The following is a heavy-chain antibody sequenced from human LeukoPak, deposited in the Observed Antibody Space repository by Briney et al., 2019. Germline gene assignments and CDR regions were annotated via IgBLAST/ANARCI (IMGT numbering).Heavy chain of an antibody. D-gene: IGHD2/OR15-2a*01. V-gene: IGHV3-30*02. J-gene: IGHJ3*02. CDR1: GFTFSSYG. CDR2: IRYDGSNK. CDR3: ARDWHHSNSRDFAFDI. Sequence: GGSLRLSCAASGFTFSSYGMHWVRQAPGKGLEWVAFIRYDGSNKYYADSVKGRFTISRDNAKNSLYLQMNSLRAEDTAVCHCARDWHHSNSRDFAFDIWGQGTMVTVSS.